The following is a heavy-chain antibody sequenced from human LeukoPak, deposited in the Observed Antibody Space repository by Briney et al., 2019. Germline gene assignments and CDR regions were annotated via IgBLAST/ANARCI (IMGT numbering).Heavy chain of an antibody. CDR3: ARPVAGSSAWRSFDY. V-gene: IGHV4-30-4*01. Sequence: ASQTLSLTCTVSGGSISSGGYYWTWIRQPPWKGLEWMGYIFYSGSMYYNPSLKSRLTISVDTSKNQSSLKLRSVPAADTAVYYCARPVAGSSAWRSFDYWGQGALVTVSS. CDR2: IFYSGSM. D-gene: IGHD6-19*01. CDR1: GGSISSGGYY. J-gene: IGHJ4*02.